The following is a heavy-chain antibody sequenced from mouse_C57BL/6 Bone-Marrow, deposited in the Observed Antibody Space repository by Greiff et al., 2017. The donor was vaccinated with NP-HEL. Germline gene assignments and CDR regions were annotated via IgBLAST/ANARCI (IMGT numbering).Heavy chain of an antibody. CDR3: GGTVVEPYWYFDV. V-gene: IGHV1-78*01. J-gene: IGHJ1*03. Sequence: VQLQQSDAELVKPGASVKISCKVSGYTFTDHSLHWMKQRPEQGLEWIGYIYPRDGSTKYNEKFKGKATLTADKSSSTAYMQLNSLTSEDSAVYFCGGTVVEPYWYFDVWGTGTTVTVSS. D-gene: IGHD1-1*01. CDR2: IYPRDGST. CDR1: GYTFTDHS.